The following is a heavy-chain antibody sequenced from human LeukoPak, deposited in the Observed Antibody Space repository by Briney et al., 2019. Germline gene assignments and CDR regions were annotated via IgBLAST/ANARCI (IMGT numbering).Heavy chain of an antibody. J-gene: IGHJ4*02. D-gene: IGHD3-10*01. CDR1: EFTFSSYT. Sequence: GGSLRLSCAAPEFTFSSYTMNWVRQAPGKGLEWVSSINGRSSYIYYADSVKGRFTISRDNAKNSLNLQMNSLRPEDTAVYYCARDITYGSGSFDYWGQGTLVTVSS. CDR2: INGRSSYI. V-gene: IGHV3-21*01. CDR3: ARDITYGSGSFDY.